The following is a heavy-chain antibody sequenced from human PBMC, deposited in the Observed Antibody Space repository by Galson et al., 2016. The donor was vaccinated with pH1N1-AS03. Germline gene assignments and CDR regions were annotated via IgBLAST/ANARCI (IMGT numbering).Heavy chain of an antibody. J-gene: IGHJ2*01. V-gene: IGHV3-11*06. CDR2: ISRNNLNT. CDR1: GFTFSDYY. Sequence: SLRLSCAASGFTFSDYYITWIRQAPGKGLEWLSYISRNNLNTNYADSVKGRFTISRDNANNSLWLQINSLTVADAAVYYCARVGPRVVDTPWYFDLWGRGTLVTVSS. D-gene: IGHD2-15*01. CDR3: ARVGPRVVDTPWYFDL.